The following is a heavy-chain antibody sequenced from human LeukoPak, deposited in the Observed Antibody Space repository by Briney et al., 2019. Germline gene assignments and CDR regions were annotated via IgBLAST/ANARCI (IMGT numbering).Heavy chain of an antibody. J-gene: IGHJ4*02. CDR3: ARDLRALRLSIAVPDY. CDR1: GFTYSSYS. CDR2: ISSSSNSI. V-gene: IGHV3-48*01. Sequence: GGSLRLSCAATGFTYSSYSMNWVRQAPGRGLERVLYISSSSNSIYYADSVKGRFTISRDNAKNLLYLQMNSLRAEDTAVYYCARDLRALRLSIAVPDYWGQGTLVTVSS. D-gene: IGHD6-19*01.